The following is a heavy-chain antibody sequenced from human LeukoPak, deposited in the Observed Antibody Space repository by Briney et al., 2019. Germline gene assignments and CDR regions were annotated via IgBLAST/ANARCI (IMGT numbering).Heavy chain of an antibody. Sequence: ASVKVSCKASGGTFSSYAISWVRQAPEQGHEWRGRIIPILGIANYAQKFQGRVTITADKSTSTAYMELSSLRSEDTAVYYCARVGTVTNNYGMDVWGQGTTVTVSS. CDR2: IIPILGIA. V-gene: IGHV1-69*04. CDR3: ARVGTVTNNYGMDV. CDR1: GGTFSSYA. D-gene: IGHD4-17*01. J-gene: IGHJ6*02.